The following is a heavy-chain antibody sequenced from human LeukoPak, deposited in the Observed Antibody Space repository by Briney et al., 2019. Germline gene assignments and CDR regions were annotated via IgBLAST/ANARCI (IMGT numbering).Heavy chain of an antibody. CDR1: GFTFSNYA. V-gene: IGHV3-23*01. CDR2: ISGSGGRT. D-gene: IGHD4-17*01. CDR3: AKANSDFGTGFDW. Sequence: GGSLRLSCAASGFTFSNYAMTWVRQAPGRGLECVSVISGSGGRTYYADSVEGRFTISRDNSKNTLYLQMNSLRAEDTAGYYCAKANSDFGTGFDWWGRGTLVTVPS. J-gene: IGHJ4*02.